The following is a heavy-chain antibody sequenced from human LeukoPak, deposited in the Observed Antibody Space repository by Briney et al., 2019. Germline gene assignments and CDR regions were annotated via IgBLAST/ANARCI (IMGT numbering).Heavy chain of an antibody. CDR2: INPNSGGT. CDR1: GYTFTGYY. J-gene: IGHJ6*02. D-gene: IGHD3-9*01. CDR3: ARDAWAVLRYFDWSLYYGMDV. Sequence: ASVKVSCKASGYTFTGYYMHWVRQAPGQGLEWMGWINPNSGGTNYAQKFQGWVTMTRDTSISTAYMELSRLRSDDTAVYYCARDAWAVLRYFDWSLYYGMDVWGQGTTVTVSS. V-gene: IGHV1-2*04.